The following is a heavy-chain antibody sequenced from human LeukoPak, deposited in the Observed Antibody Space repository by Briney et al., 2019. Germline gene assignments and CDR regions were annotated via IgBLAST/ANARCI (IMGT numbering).Heavy chain of an antibody. J-gene: IGHJ4*02. CDR1: GGSFSGYY. D-gene: IGHD5-18*01. CDR3: ARGALPGGYSYGYFGY. V-gene: IGHV4-34*01. Sequence: PSETLSLTCAVYGGSFSGYYWSWIRQPPGKGLEWIGEINHSGSTNYNPSLKSRVTISVDTSKNQFSLKLSSVTAADTAVYYCARGALPGGYSYGYFGYWGRGTLVTVSS. CDR2: INHSGST.